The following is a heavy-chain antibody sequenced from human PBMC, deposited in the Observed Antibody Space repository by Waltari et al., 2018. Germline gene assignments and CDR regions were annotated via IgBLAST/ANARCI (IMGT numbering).Heavy chain of an antibody. CDR3: ASLNYYDSSAQGGFDI. D-gene: IGHD3-22*01. CDR2: IYYSGST. Sequence: LQLQESGPGLVKPSETLSLTCTVPGGAISSSSYYWGSVRQPPGKGLEWIGSIYYSGSTGYNPSLKSRVTISVDTSKNQFSLKLSSVTAADTAVYYCASLNYYDSSAQGGFDIWGQGTMVTVSS. J-gene: IGHJ3*02. CDR1: GGAISSSSYY. V-gene: IGHV4-39*01.